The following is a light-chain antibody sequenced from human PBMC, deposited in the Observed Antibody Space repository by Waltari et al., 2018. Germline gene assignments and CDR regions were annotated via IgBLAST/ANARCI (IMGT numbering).Light chain of an antibody. Sequence: QSVLTQPPSASVTPGQRVTISCSGSSSNIGSNTVNWYQQLPGTAPKLLIYRNKRRPSGVPDRFSGSKSGTSASLAISGLQSEDETDYYCAAWDNSLNGWVFGGGTKLTVL. CDR1: SSNIGSNT. J-gene: IGLJ3*02. CDR3: AAWDNSLNGWV. V-gene: IGLV1-44*01. CDR2: RNK.